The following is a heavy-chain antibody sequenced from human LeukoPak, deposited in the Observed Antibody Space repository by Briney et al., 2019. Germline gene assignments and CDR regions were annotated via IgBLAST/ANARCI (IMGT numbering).Heavy chain of an antibody. D-gene: IGHD3-3*01. CDR2: IYYSGST. CDR3: ARVVPAAKLTIFGVVIPTGLDAFDI. J-gene: IGHJ3*02. V-gene: IGHV4-59*12. Sequence: SETLSLTCTVSGGSISSYYWSWIRQPPGKGLEWIGYIYYSGSTNYNPSLKSRVTISVDTSKNQFSLKLSSVTAADTAVYYCARVVPAAKLTIFGVVIPTGLDAFDIWGQGTMVTVSS. CDR1: GGSISSYY.